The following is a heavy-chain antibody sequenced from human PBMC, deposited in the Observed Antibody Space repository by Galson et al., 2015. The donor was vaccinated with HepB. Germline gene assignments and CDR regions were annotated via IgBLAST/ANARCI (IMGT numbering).Heavy chain of an antibody. D-gene: IGHD6-13*01. V-gene: IGHV5-51*01. Sequence: QSGAEVKKPGESLKISCTGSGYSFTSYWIGWVRQMPGKGLEWMGIIYPGDSDTRYSPSFQGQVTISADKSISTAYLQWSSLKASDTAMYYCARVQAAGTSFGYYFDYWGQGTLVTVSS. CDR3: ARVQAAGTSFGYYFDY. CDR1: GYSFTSYW. J-gene: IGHJ4*02. CDR2: IYPGDSDT.